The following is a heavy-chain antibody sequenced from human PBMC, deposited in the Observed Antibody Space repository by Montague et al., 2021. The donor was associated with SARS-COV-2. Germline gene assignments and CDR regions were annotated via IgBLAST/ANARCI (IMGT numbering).Heavy chain of an antibody. V-gene: IGHV4-39*01. CDR3: ARLGITLGGVIVIRYYFDF. Sequence: SETLSLTCTFSGASRSTKNYYWGRIRQPPGKGLEWIGSISYSATSYSNPSLKSRVTMSVDTPRNQLSLNLSSVTVADTAVYYCARLGITLGGVIVIRYYFDFWGQGTLVTVSS. J-gene: IGHJ4*02. CDR1: GASRSTKNYY. CDR2: ISYSATS. D-gene: IGHD3-16*02.